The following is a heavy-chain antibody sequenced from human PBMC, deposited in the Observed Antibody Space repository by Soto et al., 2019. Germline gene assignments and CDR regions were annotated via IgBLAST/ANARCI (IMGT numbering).Heavy chain of an antibody. Sequence: PGGSLRLSCAPSGFTFSSYAVNWVRQAPGKGLEWVSVISGSGGSTYYADSVKGRFTISRDNSKNTLYLQMNSLRAEDTAVYYCAKDAFSEYHPYFDYWGQGTLVTVSS. CDR2: ISGSGGST. CDR3: AKDAFSEYHPYFDY. J-gene: IGHJ4*02. CDR1: GFTFSSYA. V-gene: IGHV3-23*01. D-gene: IGHD2-2*01.